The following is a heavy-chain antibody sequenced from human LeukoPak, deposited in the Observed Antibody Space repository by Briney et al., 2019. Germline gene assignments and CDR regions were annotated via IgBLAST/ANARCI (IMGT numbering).Heavy chain of an antibody. J-gene: IGHJ4*02. CDR1: GYTFNSYA. Sequence: GGSLRLSCAASGYTFNSYAISWVRQAPGKGLEWVSAISGSGGSTYYADSVKGRFTISRDNSKNTLYLQMNSLRAEDTAVYYCAKAITMIVVVITPFDYWGQGTLVTVSS. D-gene: IGHD3-22*01. CDR2: ISGSGGST. CDR3: AKAITMIVVVITPFDY. V-gene: IGHV3-23*01.